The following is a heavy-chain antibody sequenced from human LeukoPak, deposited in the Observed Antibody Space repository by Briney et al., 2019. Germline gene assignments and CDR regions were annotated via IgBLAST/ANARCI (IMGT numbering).Heavy chain of an antibody. V-gene: IGHV3-7*03. CDR2: IKQDGSEK. Sequence: GGSLRLSCAASGFTFSLYWMNWVRQTPGKGLEWVANIKQDGSEKNYVDSVKGRFTISRDNAKNSLYLQMNNLRVEDTAMYYCAGGTGFIIKDWGQGTLVTVSS. CDR1: GFTFSLYW. J-gene: IGHJ4*02. D-gene: IGHD3-9*01. CDR3: AGGTGFIIKD.